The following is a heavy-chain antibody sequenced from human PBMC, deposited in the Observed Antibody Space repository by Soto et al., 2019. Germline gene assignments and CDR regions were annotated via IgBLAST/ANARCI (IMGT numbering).Heavy chain of an antibody. J-gene: IGHJ5*02. D-gene: IGHD2-2*02. CDR1: GGSISSGGYS. CDR3: ARDLGRYCSSTSCYRGWFDP. CDR2: IYHSVST. Sequence: TLSLTCAVSGGSISSGGYSWSWIRQPPGKGLEWIGYIYHSVSTYYNPSLKSRVTISVDRSKNQFSLKLSSVTAADTAVYYCARDLGRYCSSTSCYRGWFDPWGQGTLVTVSS. V-gene: IGHV4-30-2*01.